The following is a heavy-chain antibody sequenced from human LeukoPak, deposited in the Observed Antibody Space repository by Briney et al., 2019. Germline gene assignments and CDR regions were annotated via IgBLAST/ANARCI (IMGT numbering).Heavy chain of an antibody. V-gene: IGHV1-2*02. J-gene: IGHJ6*02. D-gene: IGHD6-13*01. Sequence: ASVKVSCKASVYTFTDYYMHWVRQAPGQGLEWMGWINPNSGGTNYAQKFQGRVTMTTATSISTAYMEVSRLRSDDTAVYYCARVRIGQQLDKYYYYAMDVWGQGTTVTVSS. CDR2: INPNSGGT. CDR3: ARVRIGQQLDKYYYYAMDV. CDR1: VYTFTDYY.